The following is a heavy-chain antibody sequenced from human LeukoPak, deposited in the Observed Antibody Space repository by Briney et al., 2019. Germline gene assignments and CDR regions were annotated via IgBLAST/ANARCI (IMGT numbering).Heavy chain of an antibody. J-gene: IGHJ5*02. CDR2: TYNSGST. CDR1: GASINSYY. D-gene: IGHD1-26*01. CDR3: AKDWELGS. Sequence: SETLSLTCSVSGASINSYYWNWIRQPPGKGLEWIGNTYNSGSTNYNPSLKNRVTISLDTSKNQFSLKMSSVTAADTAVYYCAKDWELGSWGQGTLVTVSS. V-gene: IGHV4-59*01.